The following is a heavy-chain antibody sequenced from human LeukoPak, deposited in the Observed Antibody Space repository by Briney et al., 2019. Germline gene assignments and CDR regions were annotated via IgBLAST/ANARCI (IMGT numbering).Heavy chain of an antibody. Sequence: ETLSLTCAVYGGSFSGYYWSWIRQPPGKGLEWIGEINHSGSTNYNPSLKSRVTISVDTSKNQFSLKLSSVTAADTAVYYCARGATYYYDSSGYEDIWGQGTMVTVSS. D-gene: IGHD3-22*01. CDR2: INHSGST. J-gene: IGHJ3*02. V-gene: IGHV4-34*01. CDR1: GGSFSGYY. CDR3: ARGATYYYDSSGYEDI.